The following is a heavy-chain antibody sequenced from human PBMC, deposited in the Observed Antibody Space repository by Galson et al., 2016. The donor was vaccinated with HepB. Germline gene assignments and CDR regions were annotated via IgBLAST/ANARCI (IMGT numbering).Heavy chain of an antibody. D-gene: IGHD2-8*02. J-gene: IGHJ2*01. CDR3: VRGRMAFVLGYQFRYFDF. Sequence: SLRLSCAASGLNFGWSDLHWARQTTAKGLEWVAAIGTKADTLYPDFAKGRFILSRDNAKSSLYLQLNSLRAGDTAVYFCVRGRMAFVLGYQFRYFDFWGRGTPVIVSS. V-gene: IGHV3-13*01. CDR1: GLNFGWSD. CDR2: IGTKADT.